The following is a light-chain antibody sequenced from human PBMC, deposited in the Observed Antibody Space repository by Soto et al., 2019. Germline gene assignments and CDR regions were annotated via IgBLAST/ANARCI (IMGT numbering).Light chain of an antibody. V-gene: IGLV1-47*01. CDR1: SSNIGSNY. CDR3: PAWDDSHYV. CDR2: RNN. J-gene: IGLJ1*01. Sequence: QSALTQPPSASGTPGQRVTISCSGSSSNIGSNYVYWYQQLPGTAPKLLIYRNNQRPSGVPDRFSGSKSGTSASLAISGLRSEDEADYYCPAWDDSHYVFATGNKVTVL.